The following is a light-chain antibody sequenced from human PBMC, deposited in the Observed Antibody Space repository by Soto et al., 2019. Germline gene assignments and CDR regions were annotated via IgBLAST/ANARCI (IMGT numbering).Light chain of an antibody. V-gene: IGKV1-5*01. CDR3: QQYNSYS. Sequence: DIQMTQSPSSLSASVGDRVTMTCRASQYISRYLNWYQQKPGKAPKLLIYHASTLESGVPSRFGGSGSGTEFTLTISSLQPDDFATYYCQQYNSYSFGQGTKVDIK. CDR2: HAS. CDR1: QYISRY. J-gene: IGKJ1*01.